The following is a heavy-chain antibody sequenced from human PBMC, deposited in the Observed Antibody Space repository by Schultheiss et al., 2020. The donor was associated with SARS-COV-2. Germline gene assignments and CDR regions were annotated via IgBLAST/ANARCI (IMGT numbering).Heavy chain of an antibody. V-gene: IGHV3-43D*04. CDR1: GFTFDDYT. J-gene: IGHJ4*02. CDR3: ATQNPFGLPIDY. D-gene: IGHD3-16*01. Sequence: GESLKISCAASGFTFDDYTMHWVRQAPGKGLEWVSLISWDGGSTYYADSVKGRFTISRDNSKNSLYLQMNSLRAEDTALYYCATQNPFGLPIDYWGQGTLVTVSS. CDR2: ISWDGGST.